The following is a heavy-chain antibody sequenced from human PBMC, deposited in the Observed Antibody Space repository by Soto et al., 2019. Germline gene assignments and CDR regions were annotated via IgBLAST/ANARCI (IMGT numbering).Heavy chain of an antibody. CDR3: AKNGHPPYYYYGLDV. J-gene: IGHJ6*02. Sequence: QGHLVQSGAEVKKPGASVKVSCKASGYTFTRYGISWVRQAPGQGLEWMGWISGYNGDTNYAQNLQDRFTITIDTSTNTSYMELRSLTSDHTAVYYCAKNGHPPYYYYGLDVWGQGTTVTVSS. D-gene: IGHD2-8*01. V-gene: IGHV1-18*01. CDR2: ISGYNGDT. CDR1: GYTFTRYG.